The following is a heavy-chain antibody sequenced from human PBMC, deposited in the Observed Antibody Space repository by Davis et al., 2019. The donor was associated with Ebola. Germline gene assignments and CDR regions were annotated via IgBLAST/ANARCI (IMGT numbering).Heavy chain of an antibody. CDR1: GFTLSIYW. V-gene: IGHV3-7*01. J-gene: IGHJ4*02. CDR2: IKQDGSEK. CDR3: AISATARGGTDY. Sequence: GGSLRLSCAASGFTLSIYWMSWVRQAPGKGLEWVANIKQDGSEKYYVDSVMGRFTISRDNAKNSLYLQMSSLRAEDTAVYYCAISATARGGTDYWGQGTLVTVSS. D-gene: IGHD5-18*01.